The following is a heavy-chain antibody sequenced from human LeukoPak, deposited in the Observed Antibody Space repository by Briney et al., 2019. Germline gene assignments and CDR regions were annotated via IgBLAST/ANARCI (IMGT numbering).Heavy chain of an antibody. V-gene: IGHV1-69*13. CDR3: ARDRGSGYSYETPDY. Sequence: SVKVSCKASGGTFSSYAISWVRQAPGHGLEWMGGIIPIFGTADYAQKFQGRVTITADESTSTAFMELSSLRSEDTAVYYCARDRGSGYSYETPDYWGQGTLVTVSS. J-gene: IGHJ4*02. CDR2: IIPIFGTA. CDR1: GGTFSSYA. D-gene: IGHD5-18*01.